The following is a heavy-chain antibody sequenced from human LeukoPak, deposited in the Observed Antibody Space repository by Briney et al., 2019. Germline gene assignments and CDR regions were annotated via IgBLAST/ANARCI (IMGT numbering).Heavy chain of an antibody. V-gene: IGHV4-30-4*01. D-gene: IGHD4-11*01. CDR2: IYYSGST. J-gene: IGHJ6*04. CDR1: GGSISSGDYY. CDR3: ARADYLYYYYYGMDV. Sequence: PSETLSLTCTVSGGSISSGDYYWSWIRQPPGKGLEWIGHIYYSGSTYYNPSLKSRVTISVDTSKNQFSLKLSSVTAADTAVYYCARADYLYYYYYGMDVRGKGTTVTVSS.